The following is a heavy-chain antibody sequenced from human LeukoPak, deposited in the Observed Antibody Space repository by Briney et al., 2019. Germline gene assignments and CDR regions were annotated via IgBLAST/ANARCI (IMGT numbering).Heavy chain of an antibody. CDR3: AREVAAYIDY. J-gene: IGHJ4*02. Sequence: PSETLSLTCTVSGGSLSNYHWTWIRQPPGKGLEWIGYIYHSGSTYYNPSLKSRVTISVDRSKNQFSLKLSSVTAADTAVYYCAREVAAYIDYWGQGTLVTVSS. V-gene: IGHV4-59*12. CDR1: GGSLSNYH. CDR2: IYHSGST. D-gene: IGHD6-19*01.